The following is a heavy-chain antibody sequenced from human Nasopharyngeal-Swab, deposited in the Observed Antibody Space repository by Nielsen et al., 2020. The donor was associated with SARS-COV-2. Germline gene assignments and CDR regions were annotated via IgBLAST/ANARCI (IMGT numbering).Heavy chain of an antibody. CDR2: IYPGDSDT. Sequence: GESLKISCKGSGYSFTSYWIGWVRQMPGKGLEWMGIIYPGDSDTRYSPSFQGQVTTSADKSISTAYLQWSSLKASDTAMYYCARGVDVLRYFDWLLYRPRYNTWFDPWGQGTLVTVSS. J-gene: IGHJ5*02. CDR3: ARGVDVLRYFDWLLYRPRYNTWFDP. V-gene: IGHV5-51*01. D-gene: IGHD3-9*01. CDR1: GYSFTSYW.